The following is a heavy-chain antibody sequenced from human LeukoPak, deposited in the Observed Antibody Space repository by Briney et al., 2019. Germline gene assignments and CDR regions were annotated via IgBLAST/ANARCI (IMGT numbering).Heavy chain of an antibody. D-gene: IGHD2/OR15-2a*01. Sequence: PSETLSLTCTVSGGSISSGSYYWSWVRQPAGKGLEWIGRIYTSVSTNYNPSLKRRVTISVDTSMNQFSLKLSSVTAADTAVYYCARDVSAGNFEFFDYWGQGTLVTVSS. CDR1: GGSISSGSYY. V-gene: IGHV4-61*02. J-gene: IGHJ4*02. CDR3: ARDVSAGNFEFFDY. CDR2: IYTSVST.